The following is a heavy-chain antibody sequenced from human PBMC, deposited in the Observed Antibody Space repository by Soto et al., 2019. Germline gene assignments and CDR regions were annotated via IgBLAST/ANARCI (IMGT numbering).Heavy chain of an antibody. CDR2: INPSDDST. V-gene: IGHV1-46*01. CDR3: AREPIEIIEIEYGMDV. D-gene: IGHD3-22*01. CDR1: GYSFTTYY. Sequence: QVHLVQSGAEVKESGASVNVSCKASGYSFTTYYIHWVRQALGQGLEWMGVINPSDDSTTYAQKFQGRVTMTRDTSTSTAYMELRSLRSEDTAVYYCAREPIEIIEIEYGMDVWGQGSTVSVSS. J-gene: IGHJ6*02.